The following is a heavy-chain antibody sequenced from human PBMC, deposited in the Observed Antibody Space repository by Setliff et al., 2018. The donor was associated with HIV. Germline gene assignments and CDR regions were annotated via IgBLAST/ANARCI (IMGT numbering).Heavy chain of an antibody. J-gene: IGHJ5*02. Sequence: SETLSLTCTVSGWSISSGFFWGWIRQPPGKGLEFIGSIYHTGSTNYSPSLRSRVTISVDTSKNQFSLKLSSVTAADTAVYYCARMGEGNSSGQNWFDPWGQGTLVTVSS. D-gene: IGHD6-19*01. CDR3: ARMGEGNSSGQNWFDP. CDR1: GWSISSGFF. CDR2: IYHTGST. V-gene: IGHV4-38-2*02.